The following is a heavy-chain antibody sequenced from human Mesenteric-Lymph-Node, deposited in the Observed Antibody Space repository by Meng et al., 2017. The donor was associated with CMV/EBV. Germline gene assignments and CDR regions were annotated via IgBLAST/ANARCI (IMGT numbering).Heavy chain of an antibody. Sequence: GGSLRLSCAASGFTFEAYGLNWVRQVPGKGLGWVSGFRRNSGSTYYADSVRGRFTISRDNAKNSLYLQMNSLRDEDTALYYCARDRGYGYGSHYYYYTMDVWGQGTPVTVSS. CDR3: ARDRGYGYGSHYYYYTMDV. CDR2: FRRNSGST. CDR1: GFTFEAYG. V-gene: IGHV3-20*04. D-gene: IGHD5-18*01. J-gene: IGHJ6*02.